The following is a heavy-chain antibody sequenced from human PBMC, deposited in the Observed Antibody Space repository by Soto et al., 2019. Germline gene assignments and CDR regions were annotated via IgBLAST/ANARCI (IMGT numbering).Heavy chain of an antibody. CDR2: IYHSGST. Sequence: SETLSLTCAVSGGSISSGGYSWSWIRQPPGKGLEWIGYIYHSGSTYYNPSLKSRATISVDRSKNQFSLKLSSVTAADTAVYYCARGKAFGIWGQGTMVTVSS. J-gene: IGHJ3*02. V-gene: IGHV4-30-2*01. CDR3: ARGKAFGI. CDR1: GGSISSGGYS.